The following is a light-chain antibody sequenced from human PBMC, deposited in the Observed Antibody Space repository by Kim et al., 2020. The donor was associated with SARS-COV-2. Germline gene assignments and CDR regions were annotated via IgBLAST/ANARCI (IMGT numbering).Light chain of an antibody. CDR3: QAWDSSTAV. J-gene: IGLJ2*01. CDR2: QDS. Sequence: SYELTQPPSESVSPGQTASITCSGDKLGDTYAYWYQQKPGQSPVLVIYQDSKRPSGIPERFSGSNSGNTATLTISGTQAMDEADYYCQAWDSSTAVFGGG. V-gene: IGLV3-1*01. CDR1: KLGDTY.